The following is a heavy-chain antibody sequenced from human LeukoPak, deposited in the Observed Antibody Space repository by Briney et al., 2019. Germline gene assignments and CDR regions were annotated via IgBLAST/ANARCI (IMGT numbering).Heavy chain of an antibody. D-gene: IGHD3-3*01. J-gene: IGHJ1*01. CDR1: GFTVSSNY. CDR2: IYSGGST. Sequence: GGSLRLSCAASGFTVSSNYMSWVRQAPGKGLEWVSVIYSGGSTYYADSVKGRFTISRDNSKNTLYLQMNSLRAEDTAVYYCATSIRFLEWLQYFQHRGQGTLVTVSS. V-gene: IGHV3-53*01. CDR3: ATSIRFLEWLQYFQH.